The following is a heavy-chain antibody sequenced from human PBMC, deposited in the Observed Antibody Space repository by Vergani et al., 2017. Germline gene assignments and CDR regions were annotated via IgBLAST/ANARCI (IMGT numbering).Heavy chain of an antibody. CDR1: GDSITNGGFS. Sequence: QLQLQESGSGLVKPSQTLSLTCAVSGDSITNGGFSWNWIRQPPGKGPEWIGYIFPSGNSDYNPSLKNRVSISLDTSKNQFSLKLSSVTAADTAVYYCARLGIVVLPTGYGSRYYFDYWGLGILVTVSS. D-gene: IGHD2-2*01. CDR2: IFPSGNS. V-gene: IGHV4-30-2*01. CDR3: ARLGIVVLPTGYGSRYYFDY. J-gene: IGHJ4*02.